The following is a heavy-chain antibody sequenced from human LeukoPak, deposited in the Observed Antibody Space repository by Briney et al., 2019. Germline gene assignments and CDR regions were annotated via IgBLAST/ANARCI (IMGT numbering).Heavy chain of an antibody. Sequence: GGSLRLSCAASGFTFSSYSMNWVRQAPGKGLEWVSTISSGSTYIYYADSVKGRFTISRDNSKNTLYLQMNSLRAEDTAVYYCAKGVPDYIHYFDYWGQGTLVTVSS. J-gene: IGHJ4*02. CDR1: GFTFSSYS. CDR3: AKGVPDYIHYFDY. CDR2: ISSGSTYI. V-gene: IGHV3-21*04. D-gene: IGHD3-10*01.